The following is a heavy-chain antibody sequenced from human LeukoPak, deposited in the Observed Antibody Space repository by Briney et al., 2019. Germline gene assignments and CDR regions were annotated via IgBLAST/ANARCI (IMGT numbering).Heavy chain of an antibody. CDR3: ARRGYDILTGYYPFDY. J-gene: IGHJ4*02. Sequence: SETLSLTCAVYGGSFSGYYWGWIRQPPGKGLEWVGSIYYSGSTYYNPSIKSRVTISVYTSKNQFSLKLSSVTAADTAVYYCARRGYDILTGYYPFDYWGQGTLVTVSS. D-gene: IGHD3-9*01. CDR1: GGSFSGYY. CDR2: IYYSGST. V-gene: IGHV4-39*01.